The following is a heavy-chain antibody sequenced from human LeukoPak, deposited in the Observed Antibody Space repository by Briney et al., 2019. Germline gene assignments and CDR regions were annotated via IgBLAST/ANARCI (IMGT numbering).Heavy chain of an antibody. V-gene: IGHV4-30-4*08. CDR1: GGSISSGDYY. Sequence: SQTLSLTCTVSGGSISSGDYYWSWIRQPPGKGLEWIGYIYYSGSTYYNPSLKSRVTISVDTSKNQFSLKLSSVTAADTAVYYCARVFTVVTPLYFGYWGQGTLVTVSS. CDR2: IYYSGST. CDR3: ARVFTVVTPLYFGY. D-gene: IGHD4-23*01. J-gene: IGHJ4*02.